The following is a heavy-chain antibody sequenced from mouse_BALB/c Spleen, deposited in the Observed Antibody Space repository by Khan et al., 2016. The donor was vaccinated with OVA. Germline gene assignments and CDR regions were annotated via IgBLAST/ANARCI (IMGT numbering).Heavy chain of an antibody. Sequence: QVQLKESGPGLVAPSQSLSITCTVTGFSLTSYAIHWIRQPPGKGLEWLGVIWAGGSSNYNSALMSSLSISKDNSKSQVFLKMNSLQTHDTAMYYCARNREPDYFDYWGQGTTLTVSS. J-gene: IGHJ2*01. CDR3: ARNREPDYFDY. V-gene: IGHV2-9*02. CDR2: IWAGGSS. CDR1: GFSLTSYA.